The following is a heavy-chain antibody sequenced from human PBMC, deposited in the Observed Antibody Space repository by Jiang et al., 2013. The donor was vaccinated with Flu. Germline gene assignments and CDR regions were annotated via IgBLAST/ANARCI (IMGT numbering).Heavy chain of an antibody. D-gene: IGHD5-24*01. CDR2: ISAYNGNT. CDR1: GYTFTSYG. J-gene: IGHJ1*01. Sequence: GYTFTSYGISWVRQAPGQGLEWMGWISAYNGNTNYAQKLQGRVTMTTDTSTSTAYMELRSLRSDDTAVYYCARDLSRDGYNLAEYFQHWGQGTLVTVSS. CDR3: ARDLSRDGYNLAEYFQH. V-gene: IGHV1-18*01.